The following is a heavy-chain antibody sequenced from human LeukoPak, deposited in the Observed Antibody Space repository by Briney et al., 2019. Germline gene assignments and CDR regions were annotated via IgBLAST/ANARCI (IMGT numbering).Heavy chain of an antibody. Sequence: SETLSLTCAVYGGSFGGYYWSWIRQPPGKGLEWIGEINHSGSTNYNPSLKSRVTISVDTSKNQFSLKLSSVTAEDTAVYYCARDGGYGSLYYYYYGMDVWGQGTTVTVSS. CDR2: INHSGST. CDR1: GGSFGGYY. V-gene: IGHV4-34*01. CDR3: ARDGGYGSLYYYYYGMDV. D-gene: IGHD5-18*01. J-gene: IGHJ6*02.